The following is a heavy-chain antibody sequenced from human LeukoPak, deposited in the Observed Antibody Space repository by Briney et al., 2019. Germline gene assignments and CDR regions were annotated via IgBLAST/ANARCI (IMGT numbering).Heavy chain of an antibody. CDR1: GFTFSNAW. CDR3: ATGAFSYGHDDAFDI. D-gene: IGHD5-18*01. V-gene: IGHV3-7*04. Sequence: GGSLRLACAASGFTFSNAWVSWVRQAPGKGLEWVANINQDGSGKYYVDSVKGRFAISRDNANNALYLQMNGLRAEDTAVYYCATGAFSYGHDDAFDIWGQGKLVTVS. CDR2: INQDGSGK. J-gene: IGHJ3*02.